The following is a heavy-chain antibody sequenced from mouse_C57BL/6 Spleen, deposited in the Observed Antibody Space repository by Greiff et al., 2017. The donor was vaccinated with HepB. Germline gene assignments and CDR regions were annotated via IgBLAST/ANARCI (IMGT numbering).Heavy chain of an antibody. CDR2: IYPGDGDT. V-gene: IGHV1-82*01. Sequence: QVQLKQSGPELVKPGASVKISCKASGYAFSSSWMNWVKQRPGKGLEWIGRIYPGDGDTNYNGKFKGKATLTADKSSSTAYMQLSSLTSEDSAVYFCAREAYYSNPYFDYWGQGTTLTVSS. D-gene: IGHD2-5*01. CDR1: GYAFSSSW. J-gene: IGHJ2*01. CDR3: AREAYYSNPYFDY.